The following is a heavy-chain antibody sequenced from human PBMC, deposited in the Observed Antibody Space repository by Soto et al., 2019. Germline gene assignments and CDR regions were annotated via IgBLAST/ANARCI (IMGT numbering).Heavy chain of an antibody. CDR3: ATTGPY. J-gene: IGHJ4*02. V-gene: IGHV3-33*01. CDR2: IWFDGSNK. Sequence: QVQLVESGGGVVQPGRSLRLSGAASGFTFSSYGMHGVRQAPGKGLEWGAVIWFDGSNKFYADSVKGRFTISRDNSKNTVSLQMNSLRDEDSAAYYCATTGPYWGQGTLVTVSS. CDR1: GFTFSSYG.